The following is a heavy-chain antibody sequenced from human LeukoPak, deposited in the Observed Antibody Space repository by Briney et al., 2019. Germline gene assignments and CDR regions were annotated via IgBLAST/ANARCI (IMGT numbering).Heavy chain of an antibody. CDR2: INHSGST. Sequence: SETLSLTCAVYGGSFSGYYWSWIRQPPGKGLEWIGEINHSGSTNYNPSLKSRVTISVDTSKNQFSLKLSSVTAADTAVYYCARGRPYYYYYMDVWGKGTTVTVS. CDR3: ARGRPYYYYYMDV. J-gene: IGHJ6*03. V-gene: IGHV4-34*01. CDR1: GGSFSGYY.